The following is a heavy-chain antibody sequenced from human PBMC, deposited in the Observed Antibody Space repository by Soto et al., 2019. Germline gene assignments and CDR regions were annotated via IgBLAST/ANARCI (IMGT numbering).Heavy chain of an antibody. CDR3: ARGGRYDILTGEDGVDV. CDR2: FDPEDGET. J-gene: IGHJ6*02. D-gene: IGHD3-9*01. Sequence: GASVKVSCKVSGYTLTELSMHWVRQAPGKGLEWMGGFDPEDGETILAQRFQGRVTMTGDTSTDTAYMELSSLRSDDTAVYYCARGGRYDILTGEDGVDVWGQGTTVTVSS. CDR1: GYTLTELS. V-gene: IGHV1-24*01.